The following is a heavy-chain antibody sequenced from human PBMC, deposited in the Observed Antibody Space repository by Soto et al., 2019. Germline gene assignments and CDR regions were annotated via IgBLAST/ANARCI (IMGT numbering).Heavy chain of an antibody. D-gene: IGHD1-26*01. V-gene: IGHV2-70*01. Sequence: SGPTLVNPTQTLTLTCTFSGFSLSTSGMCVSWIRQPPGKALEWLALIDWDDDKYYSTSLKTRLTISKDTSKNQVLLTMTNMDPVDTATYYCARDGFTVGANRGSGYYYGLDVWGQGTTVTVSS. CDR1: GFSLSTSGMC. CDR2: IDWDDDK. CDR3: ARDGFTVGANRGSGYYYGLDV. J-gene: IGHJ6*02.